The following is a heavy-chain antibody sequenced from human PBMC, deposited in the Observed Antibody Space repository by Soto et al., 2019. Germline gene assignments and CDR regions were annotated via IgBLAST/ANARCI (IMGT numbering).Heavy chain of an antibody. CDR3: ARVGVRATSSPPFFDY. V-gene: IGHV4-31*03. Sequence: QVQLQESGPGLVKPSQTLSLTCTVSGGSISSGGYYWSWIRQHPGKGLECIGYIYYSGSTYYNPSLKSRVNISVDTSKNQFSLKLSSVTAADTAVYYCARVGVRATSSPPFFDYWGQGTLVTVSS. CDR2: IYYSGST. D-gene: IGHD1-26*01. CDR1: GGSISSGGYY. J-gene: IGHJ4*02.